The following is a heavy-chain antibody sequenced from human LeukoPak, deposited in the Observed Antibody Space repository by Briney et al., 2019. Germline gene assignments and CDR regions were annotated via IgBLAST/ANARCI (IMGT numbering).Heavy chain of an antibody. CDR3: ARGVLDYYYGMDV. D-gene: IGHD2-8*01. CDR1: GGSISSGDYY. V-gene: IGHV4-30-4*01. J-gene: IGHJ6*02. CDR2: IYYSGST. Sequence: PSQTLSLTCTVSGGSISSGDYYWGWIRQPPGKGVDWIGYIYYSGSTYYNPSLKSRVTISVDTSKNQFSLKLSSVTAADTAVYYCARGVLDYYYGMDVWGQGTTVTVSS.